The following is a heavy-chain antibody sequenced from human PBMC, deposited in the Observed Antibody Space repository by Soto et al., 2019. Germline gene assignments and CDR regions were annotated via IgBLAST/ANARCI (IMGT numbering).Heavy chain of an antibody. CDR1: GYSFTSYW. J-gene: IGHJ4*02. CDR2: IYPGDSDS. Sequence: PGESLKISCKGSGYSFTSYWIGWVRQMPGKGLEWMGIIYPGDSDSRYSPSFQGQVTISADKSISTAYLQWSSLKASDTAMYYCARGPQPYKYYYDSSGYYPYWGQGTLVTVSS. V-gene: IGHV5-51*01. CDR3: ARGPQPYKYYYDSSGYYPY. D-gene: IGHD3-22*01.